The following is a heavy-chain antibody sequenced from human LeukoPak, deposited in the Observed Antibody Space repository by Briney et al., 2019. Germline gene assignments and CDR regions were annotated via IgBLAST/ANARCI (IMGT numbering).Heavy chain of an antibody. CDR2: IYDSGST. CDR1: GFTFSSYG. V-gene: IGHV4-39*01. J-gene: IGHJ5*02. Sequence: PGGSLRLSCAASGFTFSSYGMSWIRQPPGKGLEWIGSIYDSGSTYYNPSLKSRVTISVDTSKNQFSLKLNSVTAADTAVYYCARHYGPWGQGTLVTVSS. D-gene: IGHD3-10*01. CDR3: ARHYGP.